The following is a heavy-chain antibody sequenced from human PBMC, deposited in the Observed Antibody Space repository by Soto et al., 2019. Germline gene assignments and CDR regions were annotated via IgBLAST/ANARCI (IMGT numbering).Heavy chain of an antibody. CDR1: GFSLSTRGMC. CDR2: IDWDDDK. Sequence: SGPTLVNPTQTLTLTCTFSGFSLSTRGMCVSWIRQPPGKALEWLARIDWDDDKRYSPSLKSRLTITKDTSKNQVVLTMTNMDPVDTATYCCAHRPPHHPTPPLFYNWFDPWGQGTLVTVSS. CDR3: AHRPPHHPTPPLFYNWFDP. J-gene: IGHJ5*02. V-gene: IGHV2-5*08.